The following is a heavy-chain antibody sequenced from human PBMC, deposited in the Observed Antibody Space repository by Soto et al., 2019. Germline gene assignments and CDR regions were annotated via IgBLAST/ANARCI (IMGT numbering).Heavy chain of an antibody. CDR3: ARDSPTTYGYYYYGMDV. Sequence: SVKVSCKASGGTFSSYAISWVRQAPGQGLEWMGGIIPIFGTANYAQKFQGRVTITADESTSTAYMELSSLRSEDTAVYYCARDSPTTYGYYYYGMDVWGQGTTVTVSS. D-gene: IGHD4-17*01. CDR1: GGTFSSYA. V-gene: IGHV1-69*13. J-gene: IGHJ6*02. CDR2: IIPIFGTA.